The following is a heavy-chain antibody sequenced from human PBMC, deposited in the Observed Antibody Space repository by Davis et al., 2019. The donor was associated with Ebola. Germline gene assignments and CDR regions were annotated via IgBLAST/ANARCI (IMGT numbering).Heavy chain of an antibody. J-gene: IGHJ6*03. Sequence: PSETLSLTCAVYGGSFSGYYWSWIRQPPGKGLEWIGEINHSGSTNYNPSLKSRVTISVDTSKNQFSLKLSSVTAADTAVYYCARELPSSSSRYYYYYMDVWGKGTTVTVSS. CDR1: GGSFSGYY. CDR3: ARELPSSSSRYYYYYMDV. V-gene: IGHV4-34*01. D-gene: IGHD6-6*01. CDR2: INHSGST.